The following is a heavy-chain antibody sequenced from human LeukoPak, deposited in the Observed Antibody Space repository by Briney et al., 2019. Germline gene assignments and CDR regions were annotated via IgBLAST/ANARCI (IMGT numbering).Heavy chain of an antibody. V-gene: IGHV3-23*01. J-gene: IGHJ4*02. CDR2: ISGSGGST. CDR3: ANSPYYYDSSGYYEGGFDY. D-gene: IGHD3-22*01. Sequence: GGSLRLSCAASGFTFSSYAMSWVRQGPGKGLEWVSAISGSGGSTYYADSVKGRFTISRDNSKNTLYLQMNSLRAEDTAVYYCANSPYYYDSSGYYEGGFDYWGQGTLVTVSS. CDR1: GFTFSSYA.